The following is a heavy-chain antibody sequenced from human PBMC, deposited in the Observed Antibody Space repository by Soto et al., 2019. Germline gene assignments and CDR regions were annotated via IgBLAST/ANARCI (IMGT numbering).Heavy chain of an antibody. Sequence: ASVKVSCKASGYTFTRSGISWVRQAPGQGLEWMGWISTYNGDTNYAQTFQGRVTMTTDTSTSTVHMEVRSLRSDDTAVYYCAREGVAPYYYYGMDVRGQGTPVTGSS. CDR2: ISTYNGDT. D-gene: IGHD5-12*01. V-gene: IGHV1-18*01. CDR3: AREGVAPYYYYGMDV. CDR1: GYTFTRSG. J-gene: IGHJ6*02.